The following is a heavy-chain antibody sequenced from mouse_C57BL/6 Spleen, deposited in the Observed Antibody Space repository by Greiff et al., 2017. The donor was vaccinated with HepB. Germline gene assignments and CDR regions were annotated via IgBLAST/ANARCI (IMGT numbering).Heavy chain of an antibody. V-gene: IGHV1-52*01. D-gene: IGHD4-1*01. J-gene: IGHJ2*01. CDR1: GYTFTSYW. CDR3: ATANWDPYFDY. Sequence: QVQLQQPGAELVRPGSSVKLSCKASGYTFTSYWMHWVKQRPIQGLEWIGNIDPSDSETHYNQKFKDKATLTVDKSSSTAYMQLSSLTSEDSAVYYCATANWDPYFDYWGQGTTLTVSS. CDR2: IDPSDSET.